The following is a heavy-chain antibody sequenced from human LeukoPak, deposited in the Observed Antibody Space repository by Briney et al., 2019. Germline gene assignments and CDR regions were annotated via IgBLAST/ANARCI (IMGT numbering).Heavy chain of an antibody. CDR1: GLTFSNYG. D-gene: IGHD2-8*01. Sequence: GRYLRLSCAASGLTFSNYGMHWVRQAPGKGLEGGAVTWYDGSKKYYADSVKGRFTISRDNSKNTLYLQMNSLRAEDTAVYYCARDRCSHGVCYKDYWGQGTLVTVSS. CDR2: TWYDGSKK. J-gene: IGHJ4*02. CDR3: ARDRCSHGVCYKDY. V-gene: IGHV3-33*01.